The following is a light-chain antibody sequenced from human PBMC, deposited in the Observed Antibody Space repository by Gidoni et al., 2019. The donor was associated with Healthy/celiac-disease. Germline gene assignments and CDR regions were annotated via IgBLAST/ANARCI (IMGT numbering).Light chain of an antibody. CDR3: QSYDSSLSASVV. CDR1: SSNIRAGYD. V-gene: IGLV1-40*01. J-gene: IGLJ2*01. CDR2: GNS. Sequence: QSVLTQPPSVSGAPRQRVIISCTGSSSNIRAGYDVHWYQQLPGTAPKLLIYGNSNRPSGVPDRFSGSKSGTSASLAITGLQAEDEADYYCQSYDSSLSASVVFGGGTKLTVL.